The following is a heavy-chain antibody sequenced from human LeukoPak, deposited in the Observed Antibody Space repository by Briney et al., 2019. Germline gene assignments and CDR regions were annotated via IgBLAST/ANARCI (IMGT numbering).Heavy chain of an antibody. CDR2: MNPNSGNT. CDR1: GHTFTSYD. Sequence: VASVKVSCEASGHTFTSYDINWVRQATGQGLEWMGWMNPNSGNTAYAQKFQGRVTMTRNTSISTAYMELSSLRSEDTAVYYCAREDYYDSGSFDPWGQGTLVTVSS. J-gene: IGHJ5*02. D-gene: IGHD3-22*01. CDR3: AREDYYDSGSFDP. V-gene: IGHV1-8*02.